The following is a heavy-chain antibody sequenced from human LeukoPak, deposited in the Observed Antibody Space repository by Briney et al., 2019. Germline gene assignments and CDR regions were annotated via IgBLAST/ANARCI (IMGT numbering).Heavy chain of an antibody. CDR3: ASPGYSYYYDSSEFDAFDI. V-gene: IGHV1-69*05. Sequence: ASVKVSCKASGGTFSSYAISWVRQAPGQGLEWMGRIIPIFGTANYAQKFRGRVTITTDESTSTAYMELSSLRSEDTAVYYCASPGYSYYYDSSEFDAFDIWGQGTMVTVSS. CDR1: GGTFSSYA. J-gene: IGHJ3*02. CDR2: IIPIFGTA. D-gene: IGHD3-22*01.